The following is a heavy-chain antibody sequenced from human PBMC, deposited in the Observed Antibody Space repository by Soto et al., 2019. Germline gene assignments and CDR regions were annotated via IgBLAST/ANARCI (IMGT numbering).Heavy chain of an antibody. D-gene: IGHD2-8*01. J-gene: IGHJ4*02. CDR3: ASGPMLTPAY. CDR1: GGSISSGGYY. Sequence: PSETLSLTCTVSGGSISSGGYYWSWIRQHPGKGLEWIGYIYYSGSTYYNPSLKSRVTISVDTSKNRFSLKLSSVTAADTAVYYCASGPMLTPAYWGQGTLVTVSS. V-gene: IGHV4-31*03. CDR2: IYYSGST.